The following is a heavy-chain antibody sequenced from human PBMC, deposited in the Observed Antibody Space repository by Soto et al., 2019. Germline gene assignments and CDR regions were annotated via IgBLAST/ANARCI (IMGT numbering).Heavy chain of an antibody. V-gene: IGHV3-33*01. D-gene: IGHD5-12*01. CDR2: IWYDGSNK. CDR3: ARDATRDGYKYFDY. CDR1: GFTFSSYG. Sequence: QVQLVESGGGVVQPGRSLRLSCAASGFTFSSYGMHWVRQAPGKGLEWVAVIWYDGSNKYYADSVKGRFTISRDNSKNTLYLQMNSLRAEDTAVYYCARDATRDGYKYFDYWGQGTLVTVSS. J-gene: IGHJ4*02.